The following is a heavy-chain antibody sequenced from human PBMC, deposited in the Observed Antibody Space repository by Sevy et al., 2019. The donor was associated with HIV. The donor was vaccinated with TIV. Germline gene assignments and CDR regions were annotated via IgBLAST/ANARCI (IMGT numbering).Heavy chain of an antibody. CDR2: IWYDGTNK. V-gene: IGHV3-33*01. Sequence: GGSLRLSCAASGFTFSTYDMHWVRQAPGKGLEWVALIWYDGTNKYYADSVKGRFTISRANAKNLLYLQMNNLRVEDTAIYYCARDFTIFGVVSGIDYWGQGNLVTVSS. J-gene: IGHJ4*02. D-gene: IGHD3-3*01. CDR1: GFTFSTYD. CDR3: ARDFTIFGVVSGIDY.